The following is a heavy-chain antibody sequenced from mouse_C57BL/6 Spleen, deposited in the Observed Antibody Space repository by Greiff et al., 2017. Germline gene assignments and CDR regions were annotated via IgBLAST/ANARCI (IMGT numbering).Heavy chain of an antibody. D-gene: IGHD1-1*01. V-gene: IGHV14-4*01. CDR3: TTNYYGSSSFAY. J-gene: IGHJ3*01. CDR1: GFNIKDDY. CDR2: LDPENGDT. Sequence: EVQLVESGAELVRPGASVKLSCTASGFNIKDDYMHWVKQRPEQGLEWIGWLDPENGDTEYASKFQGKATITADTSSNTAYLQLSSLTSEDTAVYYCTTNYYGSSSFAYWGQGTLVTVSA.